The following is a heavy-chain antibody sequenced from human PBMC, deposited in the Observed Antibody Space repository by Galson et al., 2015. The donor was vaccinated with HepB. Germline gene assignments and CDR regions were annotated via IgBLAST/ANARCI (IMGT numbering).Heavy chain of an antibody. V-gene: IGHV4-39*01. CDR3: ARAGGRWLMFWYFDL. D-gene: IGHD4-23*01. CDR1: GGSISSSSYY. J-gene: IGHJ2*01. Sequence: SETLSLTCTVSGGSISSSSYYWGWIRQPPGKGLEWIGSIYYSGSTYYNPSLKSRVTISVDTSKNQFSLKLSSVTAADTAVYYCARAGGRWLMFWYFDLWGRGTLVTVSS. CDR2: IYYSGST.